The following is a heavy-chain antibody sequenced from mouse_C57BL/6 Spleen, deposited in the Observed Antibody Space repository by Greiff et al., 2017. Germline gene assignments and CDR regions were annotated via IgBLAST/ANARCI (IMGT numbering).Heavy chain of an antibody. D-gene: IGHD2-4*01. Sequence: EVMLVESGGGLVKPGGSLKLSCAASGFTFSDYGMHWVRQAPEKGLEWVAYISSGSSTIYYADTVKGRFTISRDNAKNTLFLQMTSLRSEDTAMYYCARYDYDGEFAYWGQGTLVTVSA. CDR3: ARYDYDGEFAY. CDR1: GFTFSDYG. V-gene: IGHV5-17*01. CDR2: ISSGSSTI. J-gene: IGHJ3*01.